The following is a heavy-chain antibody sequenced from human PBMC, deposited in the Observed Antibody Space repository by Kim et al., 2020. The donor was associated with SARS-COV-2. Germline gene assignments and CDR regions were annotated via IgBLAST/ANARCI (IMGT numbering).Heavy chain of an antibody. CDR2: IYYSGST. Sequence: SETLSLNCTVSGGSISSGDYYWNWIRQPPGKGLEWIGYIYYSGSTYYNPSLKSRVTISIDTSKIQFSLKLSSVTAADTAMYYCARGYDSSGYRLDYWGQGTLVTVSS. V-gene: IGHV4-30-4*01. J-gene: IGHJ4*02. D-gene: IGHD3-22*01. CDR1: GGSISSGDYY. CDR3: ARGYDSSGYRLDY.